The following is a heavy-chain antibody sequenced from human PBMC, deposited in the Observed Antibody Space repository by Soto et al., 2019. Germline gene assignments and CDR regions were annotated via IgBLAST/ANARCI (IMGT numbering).Heavy chain of an antibody. J-gene: IGHJ5*02. CDR3: ARTRRSLLDDNWFDP. V-gene: IGHV1-18*01. Sequence: ASVKVSCKASGYTFTSYGISWVRQAPGQGLEWMGWISAYNGNTNYAQKLQGRVTMTTDTSTSTAYMELRSLRSDDTAVYYCARTRRSLLDDNWFDPWGQGALVTVSS. CDR2: ISAYNGNT. CDR1: GYTFTSYG.